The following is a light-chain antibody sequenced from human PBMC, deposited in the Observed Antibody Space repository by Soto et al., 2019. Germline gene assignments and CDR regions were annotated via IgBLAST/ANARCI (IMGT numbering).Light chain of an antibody. CDR2: DAS. Sequence: VLTQSPRALSLSPGERATLSCRAIQTVRNNYLAWYQQKPGQAPRLLIYDASSRATGIPARFSGSGSGTDFTLTISSLEPEDFAVYYCQQRSNWPPITFGQGTRLEIK. J-gene: IGKJ5*01. CDR1: QTVRNNY. V-gene: IGKV3D-20*02. CDR3: QQRSNWPPIT.